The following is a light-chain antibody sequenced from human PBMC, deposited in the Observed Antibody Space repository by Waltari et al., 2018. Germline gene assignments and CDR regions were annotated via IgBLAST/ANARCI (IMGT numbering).Light chain of an antibody. CDR1: HIGRKT. V-gene: IGLV3-9*01. J-gene: IGLJ3*02. CDR3: QVWDSSTVV. CDR2: RDN. Sequence: SYDLTQPLSVSVALGQTARITCGESHIGRKTEHWYQEKPGLAPVLVIYRDNPRPSGIADRFSGSNSGNMATLTITTAQVGDETDYYCQVWDSSTVVFGAGTKLTVL.